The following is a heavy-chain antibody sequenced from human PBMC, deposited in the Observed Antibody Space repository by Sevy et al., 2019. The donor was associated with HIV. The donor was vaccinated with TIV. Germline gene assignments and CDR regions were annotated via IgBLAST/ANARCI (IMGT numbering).Heavy chain of an antibody. J-gene: IGHJ4*02. Sequence: SETLSLTCTVSGGSISSGGYYWSWIRQHPGKGLEWIGYIYYSGSTYYNPSLKSRVTISVDTSKNQFSLKLSSVTAADTAVYYCASSVKSYYYDSEYYFDYWGQGTLVTVSS. D-gene: IGHD3-22*01. CDR3: ASSVKSYYYDSEYYFDY. CDR2: IYYSGST. CDR1: GGSISSGGYY. V-gene: IGHV4-31*03.